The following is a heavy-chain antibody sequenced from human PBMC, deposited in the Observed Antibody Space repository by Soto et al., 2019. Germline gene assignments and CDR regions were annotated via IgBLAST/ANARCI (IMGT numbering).Heavy chain of an antibody. J-gene: IGHJ4*02. D-gene: IGHD6-13*01. CDR1: GFTFSSYS. CDR3: ARFPPSSHDY. CDR2: ISSSSSTI. V-gene: IGHV3-48*01. Sequence: PGGSLRLSCAASGFTFSSYSMNWVRQAPGKGLEWVSYISSSSSTIYYADSVKGRFTISRDNAKNTLYLQMNSLRAEDTAVYYCARFPPSSHDYWGQGTLVTVSS.